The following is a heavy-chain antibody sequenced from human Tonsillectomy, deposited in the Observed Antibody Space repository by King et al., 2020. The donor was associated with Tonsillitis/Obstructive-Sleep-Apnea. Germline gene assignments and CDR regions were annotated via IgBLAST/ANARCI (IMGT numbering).Heavy chain of an antibody. CDR2: IDPSDSYA. J-gene: IGHJ6*02. CDR1: GYSFTTYC. CDR3: ARLGDCSGGSCYPGNYHYYYYGMDV. Sequence: VQLVESGAEVKKPGESLRISCQGSGYSFTTYCISWVRQMPGKGLEWMGKIDPSDSYANYSPSFQGHVTISADKSISTAYLQWSSLKASDTAMYYCARLGDCSGGSCYPGNYHYYYYGMDVWGQGTTVTVSS. V-gene: IGHV5-10-1*03. D-gene: IGHD2-15*01.